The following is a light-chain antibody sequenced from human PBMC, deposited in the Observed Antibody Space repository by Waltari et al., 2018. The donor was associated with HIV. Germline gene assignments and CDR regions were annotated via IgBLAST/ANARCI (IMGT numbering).Light chain of an antibody. CDR2: EVT. CDR3: CSYAGSSAFV. V-gene: IGLV2-23*02. J-gene: IGLJ1*01. CDR1: SRDVGRYNL. Sequence: QSALTQPASVSGSPGPSITISCTGTSRDVGRYNLVSWYQHHPGKAPTLMIFEVTKRPSGVSNRFSGSKSGNTASLTISGLQADDEADYYCCSYAGSSAFVFGTGTKVTVL.